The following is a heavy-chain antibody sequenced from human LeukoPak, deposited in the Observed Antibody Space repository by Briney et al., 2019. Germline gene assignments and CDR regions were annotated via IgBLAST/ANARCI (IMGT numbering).Heavy chain of an antibody. Sequence: SQTLSLTCTVSGGSISSGDYYWSWIRQPPGKGLEWIGYIYYSGSTYYNPSLKSRVTISVDTSKNQFSLKLSSVTAADTAVYYCARGHMVRGVIVAFDIWGQGTMVTVSS. CDR2: IYYSGST. V-gene: IGHV4-30-4*08. CDR3: ARGHMVRGVIVAFDI. D-gene: IGHD3-10*01. CDR1: GGSISSGDYY. J-gene: IGHJ3*02.